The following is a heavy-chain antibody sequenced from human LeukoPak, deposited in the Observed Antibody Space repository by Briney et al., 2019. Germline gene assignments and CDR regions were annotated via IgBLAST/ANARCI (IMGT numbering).Heavy chain of an antibody. CDR1: GYSFTSYW. Sequence: EESLKISCKGSGYSFTSYWIGWVRQMPGKGLEWMGIIYPGDSDTRYSPSFQGQVTISADKSISTAYLQWSSLKASDTAMYYCARGEKRITMVRGVIDAFDIWGQGTMVTVSS. CDR3: ARGEKRITMVRGVIDAFDI. V-gene: IGHV5-51*01. D-gene: IGHD3-10*01. CDR2: IYPGDSDT. J-gene: IGHJ3*02.